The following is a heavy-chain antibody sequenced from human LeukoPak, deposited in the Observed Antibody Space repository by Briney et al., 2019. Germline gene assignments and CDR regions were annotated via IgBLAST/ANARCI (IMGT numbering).Heavy chain of an antibody. D-gene: IGHD6-19*01. V-gene: IGHV3-30*02. CDR3: ARVMYSSGWSFDY. CDR1: GFIFSSYG. J-gene: IGHJ4*02. Sequence: GGSLRLSCAASGFIFSSYGMHWVRQAPGKGLEWVAFIRYDGSNKYYADSVKGRFTISRDNSKNTLYLQMNSLRAEDTAVYYCARVMYSSGWSFDYWGQGTLVTVSS. CDR2: IRYDGSNK.